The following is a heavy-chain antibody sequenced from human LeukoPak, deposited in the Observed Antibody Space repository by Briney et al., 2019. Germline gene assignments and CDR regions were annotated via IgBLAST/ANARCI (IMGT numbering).Heavy chain of an antibody. J-gene: IGHJ4*02. CDR3: TSDWGVLADN. Sequence: GGSLRLSCAASGFTFSSYWMSWVRQAPGKGLEWVANIKEDGSEKNYVDSVKGRFTISRDNAKNSLYLQMNSLRAEDTAVYYCTSDWGVLADNWGQGTLVTVSS. V-gene: IGHV3-7*05. CDR2: IKEDGSEK. CDR1: GFTFSSYW. D-gene: IGHD2-21*01.